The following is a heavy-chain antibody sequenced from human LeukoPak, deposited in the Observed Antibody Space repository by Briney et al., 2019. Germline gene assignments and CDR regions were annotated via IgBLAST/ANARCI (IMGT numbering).Heavy chain of an antibody. Sequence: SETLSLTCTVSRGSISSGDYYWSWIRQPPGKGLEWIGYIYYSGSTYYNPSLKSRVTISVDTSKNQFSLKLSSVTAADTAVYYCARVTAGDYFDYWGQGTLVTVSS. CDR3: ARVTAGDYFDY. V-gene: IGHV4-30-4*08. CDR1: RGSISSGDYY. D-gene: IGHD2-21*02. CDR2: IYYSGST. J-gene: IGHJ4*02.